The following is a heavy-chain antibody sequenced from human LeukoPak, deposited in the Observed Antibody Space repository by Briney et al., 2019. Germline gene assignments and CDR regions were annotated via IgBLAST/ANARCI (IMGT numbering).Heavy chain of an antibody. Sequence: GGSLRLSCAASGFTFSSYAMSWVRQAPGKGLEWVSAISGSGGSTYYADSVKGRFTISRDNSRNTLYLQMNSLRAEDTAIYYCARRYDSYSLDYWGQGTLVTVSS. J-gene: IGHJ4*02. D-gene: IGHD3-22*01. V-gene: IGHV3-23*01. CDR1: GFTFSSYA. CDR2: ISGSGGST. CDR3: ARRYDSYSLDY.